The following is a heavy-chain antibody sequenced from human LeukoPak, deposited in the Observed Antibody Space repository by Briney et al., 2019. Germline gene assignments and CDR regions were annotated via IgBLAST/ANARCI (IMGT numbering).Heavy chain of an antibody. CDR3: ARDDWYSGSVGAFDI. V-gene: IGHV4-59*12. Sequence: SETLSLTCTVSGGSISSYYWSWIRQPPGKGLEWIGYIYYSGSTNYNPSLKSRVTISVDTSKNQFPLKLSSVTAADTAVYYCARDDWYSGSVGAFDIWGQGTMVTVSS. D-gene: IGHD1-26*01. CDR2: IYYSGST. CDR1: GGSISSYY. J-gene: IGHJ3*02.